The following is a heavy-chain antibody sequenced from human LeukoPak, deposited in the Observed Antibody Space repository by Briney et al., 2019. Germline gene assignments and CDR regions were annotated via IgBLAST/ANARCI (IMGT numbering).Heavy chain of an antibody. V-gene: IGHV4-39*07. CDR2: IYYSGST. D-gene: IGHD4-17*01. CDR3: ASSWPYGDYVDDAFDI. J-gene: IGHJ3*02. CDR1: GGSISSSSYY. Sequence: SETLSLTCTVSGGSISSSSYYWGWIRQPPGKGLEGIGRIYYSGSTYYNPSLKSRVTISVDTSKNQFSLKLSSVTAADTAVYYCASSWPYGDYVDDAFDIWGQGTMVTVSS.